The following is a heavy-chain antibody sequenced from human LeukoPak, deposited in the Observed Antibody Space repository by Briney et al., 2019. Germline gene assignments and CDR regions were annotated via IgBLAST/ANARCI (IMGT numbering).Heavy chain of an antibody. CDR3: AVGYYYYYMDV. CDR2: VYNSGST. V-gene: IGHV4-61*02. CDR1: GGSISRGSYY. Sequence: SETLSLTCIVSGGSISRGSYYWNWIRQPAGKGLEWMGRVYNSGSTNYNPSLKSRVTISVDTSKNQFSLKLSSVTAADTAVYYCAVGYYYYYMDVWGKGTTVTVSS. J-gene: IGHJ6*03.